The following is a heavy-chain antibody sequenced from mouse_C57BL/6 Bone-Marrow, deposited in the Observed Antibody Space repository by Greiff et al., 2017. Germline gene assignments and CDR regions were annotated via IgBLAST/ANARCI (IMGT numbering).Heavy chain of an antibody. Sequence: VQLQQPGTELVKPGASVKLSCKASGYTFTSYWTHWVKQRPGQGLEWIGNINPSNGGTNYNEKFKSKATLTVDKSSSTAYMQLSSLTSEDSAVYYCARSGYYGSSVYYYAMDYWGQGTSVTVSS. CDR3: ARSGYYGSSVYYYAMDY. CDR2: INPSNGGT. V-gene: IGHV1-53*01. J-gene: IGHJ4*01. CDR1: GYTFTSYW. D-gene: IGHD1-1*01.